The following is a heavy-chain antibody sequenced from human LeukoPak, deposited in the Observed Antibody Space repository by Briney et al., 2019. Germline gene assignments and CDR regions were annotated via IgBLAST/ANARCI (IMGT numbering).Heavy chain of an antibody. CDR1: GFTFGDYA. D-gene: IGHD3-9*01. V-gene: IGHV3-49*03. Sequence: GGSLRLSCTASGFTFGDYAMSWFRQAPGKGLEWVGFIRSKAYGGTTEYAASVKGRFTISRDDSKSIAYLQMNSLKTEDTAVYYCTRDEGPYDDILTGYPQGFDPWGQGTLVTVSS. J-gene: IGHJ5*02. CDR3: TRDEGPYDDILTGYPQGFDP. CDR2: IRSKAYGGTT.